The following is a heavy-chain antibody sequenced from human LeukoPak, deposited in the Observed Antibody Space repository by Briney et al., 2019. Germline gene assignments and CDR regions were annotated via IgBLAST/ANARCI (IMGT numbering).Heavy chain of an antibody. V-gene: IGHV3-30*18. CDR2: ISYDGSNK. CDR1: GFTFSSYG. D-gene: IGHD2-15*01. CDR3: AKGILGYYYMDV. J-gene: IGHJ6*03. Sequence: PGGSLRLSCAASGFTFSSYGMHWVRQAPGKGLEWVAVISYDGSNKYYADSVTGRFTISRDNSKNTLYLQMNSLRAEDTAVYYCAKGILGYYYMDVWGKGTTVTVSS.